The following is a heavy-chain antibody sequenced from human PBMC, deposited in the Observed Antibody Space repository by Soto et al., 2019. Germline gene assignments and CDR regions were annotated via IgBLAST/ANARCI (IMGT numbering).Heavy chain of an antibody. CDR3: VRDGTKTLRDWFDP. J-gene: IGHJ5*02. D-gene: IGHD1-1*01. Sequence: SETLSLTCTVSGASISGYYWSWIRKSAGKGLEWIGRIYATGTTDYNPSLKSRVMMSVDTSKRQFSLRLRSVTAADTAVYYCVRDGTKTLRDWFDPWGQGISVTVSS. CDR1: GASISGYY. CDR2: IYATGTT. V-gene: IGHV4-4*07.